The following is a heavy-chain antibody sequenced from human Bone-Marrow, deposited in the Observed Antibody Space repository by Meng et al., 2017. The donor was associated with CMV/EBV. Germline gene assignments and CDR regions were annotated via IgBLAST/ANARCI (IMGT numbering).Heavy chain of an antibody. J-gene: IGHJ6*02. V-gene: IGHV3-21*01. Sequence: GGSLRLSCAASGFNVSTNYMSWVRQAPGKGLEWVSSISSSSSYIYYADSVKGRFTISRDNAKNSLYLQMNSLRAEDTAVYYCARDHSSREVGLLLGYYYYGMDVWGQGTTVTVSS. CDR1: GFNVSTNY. CDR3: ARDHSSREVGLLLGYYYYGMDV. CDR2: ISSSSSYI. D-gene: IGHD6-13*01.